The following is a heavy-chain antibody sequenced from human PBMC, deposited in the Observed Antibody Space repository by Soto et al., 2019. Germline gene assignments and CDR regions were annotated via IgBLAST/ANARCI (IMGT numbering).Heavy chain of an antibody. CDR2: IYYSGST. D-gene: IGHD1-26*01. CDR3: TILGSGSFRAFDH. J-gene: IGHJ4*02. Sequence: SETLSLTCTVSGGSISSSRYYWGWIRQPPGKGLEWIGCIYYSGSTYYNPSLKSRATISVDTSKNQFSLTLSSVTAADTAVYYCTILGSGSFRAFDHWGQGTLVTVSS. CDR1: GGSISSSRYY. V-gene: IGHV4-39*01.